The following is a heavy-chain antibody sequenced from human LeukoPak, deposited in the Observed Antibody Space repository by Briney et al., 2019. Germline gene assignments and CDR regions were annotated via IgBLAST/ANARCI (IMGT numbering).Heavy chain of an antibody. J-gene: IGHJ4*02. Sequence: PGGSLRLSCAASGFTFSSYAMTWVRQAPGRGLQWISTITDSGRSTYYVDSVKGRFTISRDNSKNTLDLQMNGLRAEDTAVYYCAKDHTGYSYGYGHLGYWGQGTLVTVSS. D-gene: IGHD5-18*01. CDR1: GFTFSSYA. V-gene: IGHV3-23*01. CDR3: AKDHTGYSYGYGHLGY. CDR2: ITDSGRST.